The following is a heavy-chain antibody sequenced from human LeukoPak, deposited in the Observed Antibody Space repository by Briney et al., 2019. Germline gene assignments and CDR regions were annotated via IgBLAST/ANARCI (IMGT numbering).Heavy chain of an antibody. CDR1: GDSVSSNSAA. CDR2: TYYRSKWYN. D-gene: IGHD4-11*01. J-gene: IGHJ4*02. Sequence: SQTLSLTCAISGDSVSSNSAAWNWIRQSPARGLEWLGRTYYRSKWYNDYAVSVKSRITINPDTSKNQFSLQLNSVTPEDTAVYYCAKKKTDYSYPSSFDYWGQGTLVTVSS. V-gene: IGHV6-1*01. CDR3: AKKKTDYSYPSSFDY.